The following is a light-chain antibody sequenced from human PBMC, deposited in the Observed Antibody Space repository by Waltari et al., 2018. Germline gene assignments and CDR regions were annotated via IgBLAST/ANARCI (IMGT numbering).Light chain of an antibody. V-gene: IGLV3-21*03. CDR3: QVWDTSRDHWV. J-gene: IGLJ3*02. CDR2: DAI. Sequence: SYVLAQPPSVSVAPGKPARTPCGGNDSGRKRVHWNQQKSGQAPVLVIYDAIDRPSGIPDRFSGSNSGDTATLTITRVAAGDEADYYCQVWDTSRDHWVFGGGTKLTVL. CDR1: DSGRKR.